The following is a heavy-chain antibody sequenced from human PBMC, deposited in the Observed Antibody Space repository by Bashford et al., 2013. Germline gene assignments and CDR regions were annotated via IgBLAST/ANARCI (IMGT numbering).Heavy chain of an antibody. CDR1: DGSFSAHY. D-gene: IGHD3-22*01. CDR2: INPGGST. Sequence: SETLSLTCAVYDGSFSAHYWHWIRQSPGKGLEWIGDINPGGSTQYNPSLKSRVIISVDRSKDQIALNLTSVTAADTAVYYCARLSSQYDSEGYYPGLDTWGQGTLVTVSS. J-gene: IGHJ5*02. CDR3: ARLSSQYDSEGYYPGLDT. V-gene: IGHV4-34*01.